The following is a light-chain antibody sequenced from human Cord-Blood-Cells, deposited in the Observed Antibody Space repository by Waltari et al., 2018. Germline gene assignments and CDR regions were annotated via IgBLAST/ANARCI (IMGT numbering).Light chain of an antibody. CDR1: SSNIGAGYD. J-gene: IGLJ3*02. CDR3: QSYDSSLSGWV. V-gene: IGLV1-40*01. Sequence: QSVLTQPPSVSGAPGQRVTISCTGSSSNIGAGYDVHWYQQLPGTAPKLLIYGNGNRPSGVPGRSAGSKSGTSASLAITGLQAEDEADYYCQSYDSSLSGWVFGGGTKLTVL. CDR2: GNG.